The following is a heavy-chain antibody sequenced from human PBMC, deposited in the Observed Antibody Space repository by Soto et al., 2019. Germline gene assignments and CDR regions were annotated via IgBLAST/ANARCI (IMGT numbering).Heavy chain of an antibody. V-gene: IGHV3-21*01. CDR1: GFTFSSYS. CDR2: ISSSSSYI. Sequence: EVQLVESGGGLVKPGGSLRLSCAASGFTFSSYSMNWVRQAPGKGLEWVSSISSSSSYIYYADSVKGRFTISRDNAKKSLYLQMNSLRAEDTAVYYCARDQAGTSYYYYYGMDVWGQGTTVTVSS. J-gene: IGHJ6*02. CDR3: ARDQAGTSYYYYYGMDV.